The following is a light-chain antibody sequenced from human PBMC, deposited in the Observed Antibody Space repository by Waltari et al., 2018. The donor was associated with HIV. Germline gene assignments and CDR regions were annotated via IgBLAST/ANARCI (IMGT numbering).Light chain of an antibody. CDR3: QQCGTSPPNS. Sequence: IVLTQSSGTLSLSPGERATLSCRASQDINTNYIAWYQHRPGQAPRLLIYGAAGRATGIPDRFRGSGSGTDFTLTISGVEPEDFAVYYCQQCGTSPPNSFGQGTRLEIK. CDR2: GAA. V-gene: IGKV3-20*01. J-gene: IGKJ2*03. CDR1: QDINTNY.